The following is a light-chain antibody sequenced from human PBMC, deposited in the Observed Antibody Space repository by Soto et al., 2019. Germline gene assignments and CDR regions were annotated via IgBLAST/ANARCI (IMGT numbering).Light chain of an antibody. Sequence: DIQMTQSPSSLTASVGDRVTITCRAGQSISRYLNWYHQKPGKAPKLLIYAASTLQSGVPSRFSGYGSGTDFTLTITSLQPDDFATDYCQQTYSTPWTFGQGTKVEIK. J-gene: IGKJ1*01. CDR1: QSISRY. V-gene: IGKV1-39*01. CDR2: AAS. CDR3: QQTYSTPWT.